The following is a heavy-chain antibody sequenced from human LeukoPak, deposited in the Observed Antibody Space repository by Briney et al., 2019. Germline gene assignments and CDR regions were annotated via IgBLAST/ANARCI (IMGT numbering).Heavy chain of an antibody. CDR3: AKEREHCSSTSCLYYFDY. V-gene: IGHV3-30*02. CDR2: IRYDGSNK. Sequence: GGSLRLSCAASGFTFSSYGMHWVRQAPGKGLEWVAFIRYDGSNKYYADSVKGRFTISRGNSKNTLYLQMNSLRAEDTAVYYCAKEREHCSSTSCLYYFDYWGQGTLVTVSS. J-gene: IGHJ4*02. D-gene: IGHD2-2*01. CDR1: GFTFSSYG.